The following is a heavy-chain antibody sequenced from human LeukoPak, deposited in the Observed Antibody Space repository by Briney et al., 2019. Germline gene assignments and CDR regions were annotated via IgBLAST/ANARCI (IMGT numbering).Heavy chain of an antibody. CDR1: GYTFTGYH. D-gene: IGHD1-26*01. V-gene: IGHV1-2*06. J-gene: IGHJ4*02. Sequence: ASVKVSCKASGYTFTGYHIHWVRQAPGQGLEWMGRINPYSGDTNFAQKFQGRVTMTRDTSITTAYMDLSSLTPDDTAVYYCARVEVGATPLFDYWGQGTLVTVSS. CDR3: ARVEVGATPLFDY. CDR2: INPYSGDT.